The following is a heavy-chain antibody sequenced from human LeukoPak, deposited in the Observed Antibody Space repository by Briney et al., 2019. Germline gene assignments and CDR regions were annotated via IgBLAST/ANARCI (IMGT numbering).Heavy chain of an antibody. CDR3: ARLGRTDAFDI. J-gene: IGHJ3*02. CDR1: GGSFSGYY. CDR2: INHSGST. D-gene: IGHD3/OR15-3a*01. Sequence: PSETLSLTCAVYGGSFSGYYWSWIRQPPGKGLEWIGEINHSGSTNYNPSLKSRVTISVDTSKNQFSLKLSSVTAADTAVYYCARLGRTDAFDIWGQGTMVTVSS. V-gene: IGHV4-34*01.